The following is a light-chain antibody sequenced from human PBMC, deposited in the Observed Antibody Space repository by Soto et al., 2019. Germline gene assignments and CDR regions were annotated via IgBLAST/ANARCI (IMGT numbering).Light chain of an antibody. V-gene: IGKV4-1*01. CDR1: QXVLYSSNNKNY. CDR3: QQYYSTLLT. Sequence: DIVMTQAPDPLAVSLGERAPINXXPRQXVLYSSNNKNYLAWYQQKPGQPPKXXIYWASTRESGVPDRFSGSGAGTDFTLTISSLQAEDVAVYYCQQYYSTLLTFGQGTRLEIK. CDR2: WAS. J-gene: IGKJ5*01.